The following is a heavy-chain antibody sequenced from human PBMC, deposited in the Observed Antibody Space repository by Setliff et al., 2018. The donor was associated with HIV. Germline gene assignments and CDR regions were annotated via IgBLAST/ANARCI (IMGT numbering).Heavy chain of an antibody. CDR3: VNPSGAMGDFDS. J-gene: IGHJ4*02. V-gene: IGHV4-34*01. D-gene: IGHD3-16*01. CDR2: INHSGST. Sequence: SETLSLTCAVYGGSFGGFYWNWIRQPPGKGLEWIGEINHSGSTYYNPSLKSRVTISIDTSKNQFSLQLTSVTAADTAVYYCVNPSGAMGDFDSWGQGTLVTVSS. CDR1: GGSFGGFY.